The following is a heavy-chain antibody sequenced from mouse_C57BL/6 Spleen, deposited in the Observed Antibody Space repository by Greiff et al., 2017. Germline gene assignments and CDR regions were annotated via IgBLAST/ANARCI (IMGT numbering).Heavy chain of an antibody. CDR2: INPNNGGT. CDR1: GYTFTDYY. J-gene: IGHJ1*03. V-gene: IGHV1-26*01. Sequence: EVKLQQSGPELVKPGASVKISCKASGYTFTDYYMNWVKQSHGKSLEWIGDINPNNGGTSYNQKFKGKATLTVDKSSSTAYMELRSLTSEDSAVYYCARIHYDYDWYFDVWGTGTTVTVSS. D-gene: IGHD2-4*01. CDR3: ARIHYDYDWYFDV.